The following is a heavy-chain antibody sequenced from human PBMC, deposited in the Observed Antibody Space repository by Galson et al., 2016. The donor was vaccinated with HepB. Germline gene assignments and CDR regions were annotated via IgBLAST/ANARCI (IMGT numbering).Heavy chain of an antibody. J-gene: IGHJ4*02. CDR2: ISYDGSSK. CDR3: AMEGAEMAVAGTAFDY. V-gene: IGHV3-30*04. CDR1: GFPFSNYV. Sequence: LRLSCAASGFPFSNYVMHWVRQAPGKGLEWVAVISYDGSSKYYADSAKGRFTISRDSSKNTLYRQMNSLRAEDTAVYYCAMEGAEMAVAGTAFDYWGQGTLVTVSS. D-gene: IGHD6-19*01.